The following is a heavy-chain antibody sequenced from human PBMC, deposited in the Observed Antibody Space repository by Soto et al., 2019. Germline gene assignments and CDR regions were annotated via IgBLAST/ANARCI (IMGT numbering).Heavy chain of an antibody. D-gene: IGHD2-15*01. V-gene: IGHV1-69*01. J-gene: IGHJ4*02. CDR1: GGTFSSYA. Sequence: QVQLVQSGAEVKKPGSSVKVSCKASGGTFSSYAISWVRQAPGQGLEWMGGIIPIFGTANYAQKFQGRVTITADESTSTAYMELSSLRSEDTAVYYCARWYCSGGSCYSRHGFDYWGQGTLVTVSS. CDR2: IIPIFGTA. CDR3: ARWYCSGGSCYSRHGFDY.